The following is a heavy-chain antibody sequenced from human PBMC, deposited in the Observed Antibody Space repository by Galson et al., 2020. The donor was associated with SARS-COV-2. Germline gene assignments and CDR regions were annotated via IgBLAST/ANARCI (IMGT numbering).Heavy chain of an antibody. Sequence: LSLTCAASGFTFSSYGMHWVRQAPGKGLEWVAVISYDGSNKYYADSVKGRFTISRDNSKNTLYLQMNSLRAEDTAVYYCARGGRRYCSSTSCYRGWGDAFDIWGQGTMVTVSS. CDR2: ISYDGSNK. CDR3: ARGGRRYCSSTSCYRGWGDAFDI. J-gene: IGHJ3*02. CDR1: GFTFSSYG. D-gene: IGHD2-2*01. V-gene: IGHV3-30*03.